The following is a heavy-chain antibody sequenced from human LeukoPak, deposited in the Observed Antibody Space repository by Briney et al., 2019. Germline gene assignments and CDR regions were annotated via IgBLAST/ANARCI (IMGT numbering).Heavy chain of an antibody. D-gene: IGHD3-3*01. CDR3: ARDVANYDFWSGYENWFDP. CDR1: GGSISSGSYY. Sequence: SETLSLTCTVSGGSISSGSYYWSWIRQPAGKGLEWIGRIYTSGSTNYNPSLKSRVTISVGTSKNQFSLKLSSVTAADTAVYYCARDVANYDFWSGYENWFDPWGQGTLVTVSS. CDR2: IYTSGST. V-gene: IGHV4-61*02. J-gene: IGHJ5*02.